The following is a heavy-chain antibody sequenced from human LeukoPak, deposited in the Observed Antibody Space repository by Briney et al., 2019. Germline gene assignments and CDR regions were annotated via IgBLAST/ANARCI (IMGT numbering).Heavy chain of an antibody. CDR2: ISGSGGSI. D-gene: IGHD4-11*01. V-gene: IGHV3-23*01. Sequence: GGSLRLSCAASGFTFSSYAMSWVRQAPGKGLEWVSAISGSGGSIYYADSVKGRFTISRDNSKNTLYLQMNSLRAEDTAVYYCAKAPPYSNFVTNFYHYYYMDVWGKGTTVTVSS. CDR3: AKAPPYSNFVTNFYHYYYMDV. CDR1: GFTFSSYA. J-gene: IGHJ6*03.